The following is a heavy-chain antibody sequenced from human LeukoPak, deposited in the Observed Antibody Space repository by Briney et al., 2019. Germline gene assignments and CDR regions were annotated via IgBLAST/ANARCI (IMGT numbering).Heavy chain of an antibody. CDR1: GFTFDDYG. CDR3: AKGLVLLWFGELFN. V-gene: IGHV3-9*01. Sequence: GGSLRLSCAASGFTFDDYGMSWVRQAPGKGLEWVSGISWNSGSIGYADSVKGRFTISRDNAKNSLYLQMNSLRAEDTALYYCAKGLVLLWFGELFNWGQGTLVTVSS. D-gene: IGHD3-10*01. J-gene: IGHJ4*02. CDR2: ISWNSGSI.